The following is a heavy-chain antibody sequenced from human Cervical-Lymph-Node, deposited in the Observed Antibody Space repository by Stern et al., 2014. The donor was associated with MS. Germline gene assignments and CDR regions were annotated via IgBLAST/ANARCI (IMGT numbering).Heavy chain of an antibody. CDR1: GFTFSSYG. CDR3: AKEDYGVHYYYYGMDV. Sequence: VQLVESGGGVVQPGRSLRLSCAASGFTFSSYGMHWVRQAPGKGLEWVAVISYDGSNKYYADSVKGRFTISSDNSKNTQYLQMNSLRAEDTAVYYCAKEDYGVHYYYYGMDVWGQGTTVTVSS. V-gene: IGHV3-30*18. CDR2: ISYDGSNK. J-gene: IGHJ6*02. D-gene: IGHD4-17*01.